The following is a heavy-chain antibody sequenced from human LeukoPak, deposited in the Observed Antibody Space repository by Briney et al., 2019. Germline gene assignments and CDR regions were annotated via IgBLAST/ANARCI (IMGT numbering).Heavy chain of an antibody. V-gene: IGHV1-2*04. Sequence: ASVKVSCKASGYTFTGYYMHWVRQAPGQGLEWMGWINPNSGGTNYAQKFQGWVTMTRDTSISTAYMELSRLRSDDTAVYYCTRHLDYYGDYVRSYRVDYYYGMDVWGQGTTVTVSS. CDR1: GYTFTGYY. CDR3: TRHLDYYGDYVRSYRVDYYYGMDV. D-gene: IGHD4-17*01. J-gene: IGHJ6*02. CDR2: INPNSGGT.